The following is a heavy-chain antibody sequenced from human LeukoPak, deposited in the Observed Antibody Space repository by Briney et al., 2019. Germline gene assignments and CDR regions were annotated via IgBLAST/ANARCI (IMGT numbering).Heavy chain of an antibody. D-gene: IGHD1-26*01. J-gene: IGHJ3*02. Sequence: GGSLRLSCAASGFTSSAYWMHWVRQVPGKGLVWVSRINSDVSTTNYADSVKGRFTISRDNAKNTIYLQMNGLRAEDTAVYYCARYGRYRAFDIWGPGTVVTVSS. CDR1: GFTSSAYW. CDR2: INSDVSTT. CDR3: ARYGRYRAFDI. V-gene: IGHV3-74*01.